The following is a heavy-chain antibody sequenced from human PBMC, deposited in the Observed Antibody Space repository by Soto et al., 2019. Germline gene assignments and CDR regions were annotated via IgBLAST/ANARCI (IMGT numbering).Heavy chain of an antibody. J-gene: IGHJ5*02. CDR3: ARDGLSRPIVVVAAAIYENWFDP. D-gene: IGHD2-2*01. CDR2: ISSDGSSK. V-gene: IGHV3-64*04. CDR1: GFSFSSYA. Sequence: AGSLRLSCAASGFSFSSYAMHWARQAPGKGLEHVTAISSDGSSKYYADSVKGRFTISRDNSKNTLYLQMNSLRAEDTAVYYCARDGLSRPIVVVAAAIYENWFDPWGQGTLVNVSA.